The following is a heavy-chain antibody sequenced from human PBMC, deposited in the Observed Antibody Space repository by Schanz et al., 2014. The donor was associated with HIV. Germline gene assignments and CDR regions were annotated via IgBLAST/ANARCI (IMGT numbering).Heavy chain of an antibody. J-gene: IGHJ4*02. CDR3: AKSLPIETATITYFDY. CDR2: IDGRGVST. CDR1: GFTFNNYA. V-gene: IGHV3-23*01. Sequence: EVQLLEFGGGSVRPRESLRLSCLASGFTFNNYAMSWVRQTPGKGLQWVSSIDGRGVSTYYGDSLKGRFTISRDNFKDMVYLHMNNLRAEDTAVYYCAKSLPIETATITYFDYWGQGTLVTVSS. D-gene: IGHD1-20*01.